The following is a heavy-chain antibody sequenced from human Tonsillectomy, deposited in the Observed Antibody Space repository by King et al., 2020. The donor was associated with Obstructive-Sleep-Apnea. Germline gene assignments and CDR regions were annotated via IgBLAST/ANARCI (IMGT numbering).Heavy chain of an antibody. Sequence: VQLVESGAEVKKPGASVKVSCKASGYTFTSYGISWVRQAPGQGLEWMGWISAYNGNTNYAQKLQGRVTMTTDTSTSTAYMELRSLRSDDTAVYYCARESTAMVRYYYYGMDVWGQGTTVTVSS. CDR3: ARESTAMVRYYYYGMDV. J-gene: IGHJ6*02. CDR2: ISAYNGNT. D-gene: IGHD5-18*01. V-gene: IGHV1-18*04. CDR1: GYTFTSYG.